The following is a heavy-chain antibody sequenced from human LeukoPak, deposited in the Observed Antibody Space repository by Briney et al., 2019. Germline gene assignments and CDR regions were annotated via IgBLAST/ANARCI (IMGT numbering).Heavy chain of an antibody. CDR2: ISSSSSSYI. Sequence: PGGSLRLSCAASGFTFSSYSMNWVRQAPGKGLEWVSSISSSSSSYIYYADSVKGRFTISRDNAKNSLYLQMNSLRVEDTAFYYCARDDLLHRNWFDPWGQGTLVTVSS. J-gene: IGHJ5*02. CDR3: ARDDLLHRNWFDP. D-gene: IGHD1-26*01. CDR1: GFTFSSYS. V-gene: IGHV3-21*04.